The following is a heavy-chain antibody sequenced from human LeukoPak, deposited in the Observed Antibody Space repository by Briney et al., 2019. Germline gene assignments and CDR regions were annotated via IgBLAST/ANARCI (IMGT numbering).Heavy chain of an antibody. CDR2: INPNSGGT. CDR1: GYTFTGYY. D-gene: IGHD2-21*02. CDR3: ARDEAYCGGDCYPAAFDI. Sequence: ASVKVSCKACGYTFTGYYMHWLRQAPGQGLEWMGWINPNSGGTNYAQKFQGRVTMTRDTSISTAYMELSRLRSDDTAVYYCARDEAYCGGDCYPAAFDIWGQGTMVTVSS. J-gene: IGHJ3*02. V-gene: IGHV1-2*02.